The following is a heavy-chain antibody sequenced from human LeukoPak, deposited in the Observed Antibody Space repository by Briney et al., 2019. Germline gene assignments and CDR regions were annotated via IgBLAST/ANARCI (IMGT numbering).Heavy chain of an antibody. V-gene: IGHV4-34*01. J-gene: IGHJ6*02. CDR2: INHSGST. CDR3: AREGPSFWSGPDYGMDV. Sequence: WETLSLTCAVYGVSFSGYYWSWIRQPPGKGLEWVGEINHSGSTNYNPSLKSRVTISVDTSKNQFSLKLSSVTAADTAVYYCAREGPSFWSGPDYGMDVWGQGTTVTVSS. CDR1: GVSFSGYY. D-gene: IGHD3-3*01.